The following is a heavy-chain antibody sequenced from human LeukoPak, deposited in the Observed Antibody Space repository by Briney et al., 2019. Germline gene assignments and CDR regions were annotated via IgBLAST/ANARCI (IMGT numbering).Heavy chain of an antibody. Sequence: GGSLRLSCAASGFTFSSYWMSWVRQAPGKGLEWVANIKQDGSEKYYVDSVKGRFTISRDNSKNTLYLQMNSLRAEDTAVYYCAKDGPRMKKVSVSQWGIAAAGKEYYMDVWGKGTTVTVSS. J-gene: IGHJ6*03. CDR2: IKQDGSEK. V-gene: IGHV3-7*01. CDR1: GFTFSSYW. CDR3: AKDGPRMKKVSVSQWGIAAAGKEYYMDV. D-gene: IGHD6-13*01.